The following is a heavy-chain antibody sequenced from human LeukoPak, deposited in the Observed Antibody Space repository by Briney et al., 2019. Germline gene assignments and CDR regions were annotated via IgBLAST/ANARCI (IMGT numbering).Heavy chain of an antibody. CDR3: ARHCVYDFWSGYLPSGWFDP. Sequence: SETLSLTCTVSGGSISSSSYYWGWIRQPPGKGLEWIGSIYYSGSTYYNPSLKSRVTISVDTSKNQFSLKLSSVTAADTAVYYCARHCVYDFWSGYLPSGWFDPWGQGTLVTVSS. CDR2: IYYSGST. CDR1: GGSISSSSYY. J-gene: IGHJ5*02. V-gene: IGHV4-39*01. D-gene: IGHD3-3*01.